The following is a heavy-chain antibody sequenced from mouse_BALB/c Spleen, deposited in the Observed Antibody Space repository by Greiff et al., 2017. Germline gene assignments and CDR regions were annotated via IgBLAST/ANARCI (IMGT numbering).Heavy chain of an antibody. Sequence: DVKLEASGGGLVQPGGSRKISCAVSGFSFSCFGMHWVRQAPEKGLEWVAYISSGSSTIYYADTVYGRFTISRDNPKNTLFLQMTSLSSEDTAMYDSARSPDRGYYAMDYWGQGTSVTVSS. D-gene: IGHD3-1*01. V-gene: IGHV5-17*02. CDR3: ARSPDRGYYAMDY. CDR1: GFSFSCFG. J-gene: IGHJ4*01. CDR2: ISSGSSTI.